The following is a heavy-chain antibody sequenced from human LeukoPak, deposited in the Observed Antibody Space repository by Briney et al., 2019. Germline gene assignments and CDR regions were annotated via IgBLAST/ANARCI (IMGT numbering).Heavy chain of an antibody. J-gene: IGHJ4*02. CDR3: ARAHRKRSGGSCYSFDY. CDR2: INPSGGSI. CDR1: GYTFTSYY. Sequence: ASVKVSCKASGYTFTSYYMHWVRQAPGQGLEWMGIINPSGGSISYAQKFQGRVTMTRDTSTSTVYMELSSLRSEDTAVYYCARAHRKRSGGSCYSFDYWGQGTLVTVSS. V-gene: IGHV1-46*01. D-gene: IGHD2-15*01.